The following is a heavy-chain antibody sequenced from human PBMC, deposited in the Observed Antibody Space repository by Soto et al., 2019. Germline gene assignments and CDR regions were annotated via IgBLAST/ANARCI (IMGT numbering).Heavy chain of an antibody. CDR3: ARVRSGYDKYYFDY. CDR1: GGSITSDDYV. V-gene: IGHV4-30-4*01. J-gene: IGHJ4*02. Sequence: QVQLQESGPGLVKPSQTLSLTCTVSGGSITSDDYVWSWIRQPPGKGLEWIGLVYHTGNSYYNPSLASRLRVSSDRSKNQFSLSLSSVTDADTAVYYCARVRSGYDKYYFDYWGQGILVTVSS. CDR2: VYHTGNS. D-gene: IGHD5-12*01.